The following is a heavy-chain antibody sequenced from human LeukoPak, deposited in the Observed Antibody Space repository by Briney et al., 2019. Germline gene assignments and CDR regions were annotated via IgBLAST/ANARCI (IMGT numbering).Heavy chain of an antibody. Sequence: PGGSLRLSCAASGFTFSSYAMSWVRQAPGKGLEWVSAISGSGGSTYYADSVKGRFTISRDNSKNTLYLQMNGLRAEDTAVYYCAKDRVGGILTGYIDYWGQGTLVTVSS. CDR1: GFTFSSYA. V-gene: IGHV3-23*01. CDR2: ISGSGGST. J-gene: IGHJ4*02. D-gene: IGHD3-9*01. CDR3: AKDRVGGILTGYIDY.